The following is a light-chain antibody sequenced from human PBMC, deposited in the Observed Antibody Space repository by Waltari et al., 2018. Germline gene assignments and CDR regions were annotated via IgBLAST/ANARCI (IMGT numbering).Light chain of an antibody. J-gene: IGKJ4*01. Sequence: EVVLTQSPATLSLSPGERATLSCRASQSVSYYLAWYQQKPGQAPRLLIYDASNRATGIPARFSGRGSGTDVTLTISSLEPEDFAVYYCQQRTNWPLTFGGGTKVEI. CDR3: QQRTNWPLT. CDR1: QSVSYY. CDR2: DAS. V-gene: IGKV3-11*01.